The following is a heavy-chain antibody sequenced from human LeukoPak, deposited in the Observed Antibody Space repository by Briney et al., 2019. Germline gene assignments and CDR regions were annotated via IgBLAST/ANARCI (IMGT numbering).Heavy chain of an antibody. D-gene: IGHD2-15*01. CDR2: ISYSGNT. CDR1: GFTLSSYG. J-gene: IGHJ3*02. CDR3: ARHCCSGPAKRVFDI. Sequence: GSLRLSCAASGFTLSSYGMSWVRQPPGKGLEWIGTISYSGNTDYNPSLRSRVTISVDTSNNQFSLRLGSVTAADTAVYHCARHCCSGPAKRVFDIWGQGTMVTVSS. V-gene: IGHV4-39*01.